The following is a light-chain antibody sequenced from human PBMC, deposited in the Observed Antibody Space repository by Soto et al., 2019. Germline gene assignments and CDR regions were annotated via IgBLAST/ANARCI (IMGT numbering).Light chain of an antibody. CDR1: SSDVGTYNL. V-gene: IGLV2-23*01. CDR3: TSFARGSTLV. Sequence: QSVLTQPAAVSGSPGQSITISCTGTSSDVGTYNLVSWYQQYPGKAPKLMIYSTSKRPSGVSNRFSVSKSGHTASLTISGLQAEDEADYYCTSFARGSTLVFGGGTKVTVL. J-gene: IGLJ3*02. CDR2: STS.